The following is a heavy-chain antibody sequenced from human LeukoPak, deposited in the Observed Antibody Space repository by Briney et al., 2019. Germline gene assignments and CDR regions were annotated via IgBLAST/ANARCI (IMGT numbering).Heavy chain of an antibody. CDR2: ISYDGRNK. Sequence: GGSLRLSCAASGFTFNNYGMHWVRQAPGKGLEWVAVISYDGRNKHYPDSVKGRFTISRDISTDTLWLQMDSLRTEDTAVYYCAKGPLRGTAAAIDYWGQGTLVTVSS. CDR3: AKGPLRGTAAAIDY. CDR1: GFTFNNYG. J-gene: IGHJ4*02. D-gene: IGHD2-2*01. V-gene: IGHV3-30*18.